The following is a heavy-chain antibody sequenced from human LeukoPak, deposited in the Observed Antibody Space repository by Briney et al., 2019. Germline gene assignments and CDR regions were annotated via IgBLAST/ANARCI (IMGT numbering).Heavy chain of an antibody. V-gene: IGHV3-66*01. J-gene: IGHJ3*02. D-gene: IGHD3-10*02. CDR1: GVTVSTNY. Sequence: PGGSLRLSSAASGVTVSTNYMSWVRQAPGKGLEWVSVIYSGGSTYYADSVRGRFTISRDNSKNTLYLQMNSLRAEDAAVYYCARVFGEPIWGQGTMVTVSS. CDR2: IYSGGST. CDR3: ARVFGEPI.